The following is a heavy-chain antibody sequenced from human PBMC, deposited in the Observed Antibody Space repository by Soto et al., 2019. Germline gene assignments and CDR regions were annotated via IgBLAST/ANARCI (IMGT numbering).Heavy chain of an antibody. CDR1: GYSFTTYW. J-gene: IGHJ5*02. Sequence: GESLRISCEASGYSFTTYWIGWVRQMPGKGLEWMGIIYPGDSDTRYSPSFQGQITISADKSINTVYLQWSSLKVSDTAIYYCTRPDFYSASGDWSSWGQGTLVTVSS. CDR3: TRPDFYSASGDWSS. D-gene: IGHD2-15*01. CDR2: IYPGDSDT. V-gene: IGHV5-51*01.